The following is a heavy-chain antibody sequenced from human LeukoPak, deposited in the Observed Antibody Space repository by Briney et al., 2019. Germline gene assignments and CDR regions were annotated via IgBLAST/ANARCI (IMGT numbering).Heavy chain of an antibody. D-gene: IGHD4-23*01. Sequence: PGGSLRLSCAASGFTFSSYSMNWVRQAPGKGLEWVSSISSSSSYIYYPDSVKGRFTISRDNAKNSLYLQMNSLRAEDTAVYYCATRNYYGGNTPWGQGTLVTVSS. CDR3: ATRNYYGGNTP. V-gene: IGHV3-21*01. CDR1: GFTFSSYS. J-gene: IGHJ5*02. CDR2: ISSSSSYI.